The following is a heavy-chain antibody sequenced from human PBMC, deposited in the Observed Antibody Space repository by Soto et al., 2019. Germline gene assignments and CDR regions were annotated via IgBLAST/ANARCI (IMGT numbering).Heavy chain of an antibody. CDR1: GYTFTGYY. CDR2: VNPNSGGT. Sequence: ASVKVSCKASGYTFTGYYMHWVRQAPGQGLEWMGWVNPNSGGTNYAQKFQGWVTMTRDTSISTAYMELSRLRSDDTAVYYCARGDSFGYYSIYYYGMDGWGQGSTGTVCS. CDR3: ARGDSFGYYSIYYYGMDG. V-gene: IGHV1-2*04. D-gene: IGHD3-22*01. J-gene: IGHJ6*02.